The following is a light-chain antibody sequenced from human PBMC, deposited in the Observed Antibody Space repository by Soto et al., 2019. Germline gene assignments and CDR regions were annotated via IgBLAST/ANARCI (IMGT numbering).Light chain of an antibody. J-gene: IGKJ4*01. Sequence: EIVLTQSPATLSLSPGERATLSCRTSQSVTNYLAWYQLKPGQPPKLLIYDASSLQSGVPSRFSGSGSGTDFTLTISSLQPEDFATYYCIQDYNYPLTFGGGTKVDI. V-gene: IGKV3-11*01. CDR1: QSVTNY. CDR2: DAS. CDR3: IQDYNYPLT.